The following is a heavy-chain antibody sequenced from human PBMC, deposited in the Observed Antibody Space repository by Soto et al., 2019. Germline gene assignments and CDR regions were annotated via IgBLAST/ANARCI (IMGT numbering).Heavy chain of an antibody. CDR3: AKGSGWYPHFDY. D-gene: IGHD6-19*01. CDR1: GFTFSSYA. Sequence: HPGGSLRLSCAASGFTFSSYAMTWVRQAPGKGLEWVSTISGSGGTTSYADSVEGRFAISRDNSKNTLYLQMNSLRAEDTAVYYCAKGSGWYPHFDYWGQGALVTVSS. V-gene: IGHV3-23*01. J-gene: IGHJ4*02. CDR2: ISGSGGTT.